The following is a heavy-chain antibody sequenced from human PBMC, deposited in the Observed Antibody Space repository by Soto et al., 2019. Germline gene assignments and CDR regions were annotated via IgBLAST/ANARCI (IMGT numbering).Heavy chain of an antibody. J-gene: IGHJ4*02. CDR2: ISDSGST. V-gene: IGHV3-23*01. CDR3: AKVWGEDGYCTRNSCLYYFHR. Sequence: EVQLLESGGGLVQPGGSLRLSCEASGFTFSASAMSWVRQAPGKGLEWVSTISDSGSTYYLDSVKGRFTISRDISKNTLYLQMKGLRDEDTAVYYCAKVWGEDGYCTRNSCLYYFHRWGQGTLVTVSS. CDR1: GFTFSASA. D-gene: IGHD2-2*03.